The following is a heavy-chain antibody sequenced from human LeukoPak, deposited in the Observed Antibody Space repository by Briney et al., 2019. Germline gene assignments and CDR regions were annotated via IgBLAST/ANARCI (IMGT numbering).Heavy chain of an antibody. Sequence: PSETLSLTCTVPGGSIRSSYYYWGWIRQPPGKGLEWIGSIYDSGRTYYNPSLKSRVTISVDTSKTQSSLKLNSVTAADTAVYSCARHSGPWGQGTLVTVSS. J-gene: IGHJ5*02. D-gene: IGHD7-27*01. CDR3: ARHSGP. CDR2: IYDSGRT. CDR1: GGSIRSSYYY. V-gene: IGHV4-39*01.